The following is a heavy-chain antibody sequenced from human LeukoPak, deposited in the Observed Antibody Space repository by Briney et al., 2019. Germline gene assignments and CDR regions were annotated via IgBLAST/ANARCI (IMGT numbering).Heavy chain of an antibody. D-gene: IGHD2-21*02. CDR2: IYPGDSDA. J-gene: IGHJ4*02. V-gene: IGHV5-51*01. CDR3: ARHDCSGGDCYPGSY. Sequence: GESVKISCKGAGYNFASYWIGWVRQMPGKGLEWMAIIYPGDSDARYSPSFQGQVTISADKSSGPAYLQWSSLTASDTAMYYCARHDCSGGDCYPGSYWGQGTLLTVSS. CDR1: GYNFASYW.